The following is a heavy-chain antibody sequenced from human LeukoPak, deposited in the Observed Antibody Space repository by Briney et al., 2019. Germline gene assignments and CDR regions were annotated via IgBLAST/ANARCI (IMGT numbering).Heavy chain of an antibody. CDR3: ATTGVGSGSYFAWSRFDYLDY. CDR2: ISGSGGST. D-gene: IGHD1-26*01. J-gene: IGHJ4*02. Sequence: GGSLRLSCAASGFTFSSYAMSWVRQAPGKGLEWVSAISGSGGSTYYADSVKGRFTISRDNSKNTLYLQMNSLRAEDTAVYYCATTGVGSGSYFAWSRFDYLDYWGQGTLVTASS. CDR1: GFTFSSYA. V-gene: IGHV3-23*01.